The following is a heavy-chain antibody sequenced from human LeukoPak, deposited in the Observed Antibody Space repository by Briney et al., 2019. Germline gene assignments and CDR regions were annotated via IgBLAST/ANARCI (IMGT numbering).Heavy chain of an antibody. V-gene: IGHV3-33*01. CDR1: GFTFSTYV. Sequence: GGSLRLSCAASGFTFSTYVIHWVRQAPGKGLEWVALIWHDGSNKYYGDSVKDRFTISRDNSKNTLYLQTDSLRDEDTAVYYCARDRGYTYGHPLDYWGQGTLVTVSS. J-gene: IGHJ4*02. CDR2: IWHDGSNK. CDR3: ARDRGYTYGHPLDY. D-gene: IGHD5-18*01.